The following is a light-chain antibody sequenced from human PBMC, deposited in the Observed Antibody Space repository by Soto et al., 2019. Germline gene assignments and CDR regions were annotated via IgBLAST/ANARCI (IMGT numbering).Light chain of an antibody. CDR2: GAS. J-gene: IGKJ1*01. Sequence: TQSPATLSVSPGERATLSCRASQSVSSNLAWYQQKPGQAPRLLIYGASNRATGIPDRFSGSGSGTDFTLTISRLEPEDFAVYYCQQYGSSPWTFGQGTKVDIK. CDR1: QSVSSN. CDR3: QQYGSSPWT. V-gene: IGKV3-20*01.